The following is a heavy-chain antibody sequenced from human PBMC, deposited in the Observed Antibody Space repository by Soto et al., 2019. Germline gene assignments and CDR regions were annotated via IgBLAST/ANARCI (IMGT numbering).Heavy chain of an antibody. D-gene: IGHD3-22*01. CDR2: IYFRGNT. Sequence: QVQLQESGPGLVKPSQTLSLTCSVSGDSISRIDYYWTWIRQHPEKGLEWIGNIYFRGNTYYSPSDASRLTISVATSKNQFCLKLTSVTAANPAVYYSAREEGSYDSGGDLIRGDFDIRGQGTMGNVSS. CDR1: GDSISRIDYY. CDR3: AREEGSYDSGGDLIRGDFDI. J-gene: IGHJ3*02. V-gene: IGHV4-31*03.